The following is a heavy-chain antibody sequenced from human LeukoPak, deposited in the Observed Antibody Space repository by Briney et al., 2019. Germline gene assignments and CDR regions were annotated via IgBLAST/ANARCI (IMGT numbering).Heavy chain of an antibody. Sequence: SGGSLRLSCVASGFTFSSYSMNWVRQAPGKGLEWVSYITRSSSAKFYADSVKGRFTISRDNAENLLYLQMNSLRAEDTAVYYCTRDQEGSDYWGQGTWSPSPQ. J-gene: IGHJ4*02. CDR3: TRDQEGSDY. CDR1: GFTFSSYS. V-gene: IGHV3-48*01. CDR2: ITRSSSAK.